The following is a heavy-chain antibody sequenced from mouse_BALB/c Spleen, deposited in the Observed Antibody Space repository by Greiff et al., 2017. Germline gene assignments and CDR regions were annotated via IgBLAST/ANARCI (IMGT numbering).Heavy chain of an antibody. V-gene: IGHV2-2*02. J-gene: IGHJ2*01. CDR1: GFSLTSYG. D-gene: IGHD2-3*01. CDR2: IWSGGST. Sequence: VKLMESGPGLVQPSQSLSITCTVSGFSLTSYGVHWVRQSPGKGLEWLGVIWSGGSTDYNAAFISRLSISKDNSKSQVFFKMNSLQANDTAIYYCARKDDGYYDFDYWGQGTTLTVSS. CDR3: ARKDDGYYDFDY.